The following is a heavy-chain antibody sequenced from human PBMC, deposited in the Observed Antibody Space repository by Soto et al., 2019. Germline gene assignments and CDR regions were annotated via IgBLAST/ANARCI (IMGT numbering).Heavy chain of an antibody. CDR1: GFPFSNHA. Sequence: GGSLRLSCSASGFPFSNHAMHWVRQAPGKGLEYVSAINYNGGTTYYVDSVKGRFTISRDNSKNTLYLQMSSLKVEDTAMYHCVTWGGIEARNLDHWGQGTLVTVYS. D-gene: IGHD6-6*01. CDR3: VTWGGIEARNLDH. CDR2: INYNGGTT. J-gene: IGHJ4*02. V-gene: IGHV3-64D*06.